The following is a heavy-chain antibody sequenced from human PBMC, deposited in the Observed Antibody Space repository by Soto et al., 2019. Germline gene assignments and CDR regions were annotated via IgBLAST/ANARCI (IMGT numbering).Heavy chain of an antibody. CDR3: TPLGYCDDKTCSSQQV. CDR2: IKSKSYRETT. CDR1: GFTFTNAW. Sequence: GGSLRLSCAASGFTFTNAWMNWVRQAPGKGLQWVARIKSKSYRETTDYAAPAKGRFTISRDDSKNTLYLQMNSLKIEDTAMYYCTPLGYCDDKTCSSQQVWGQGA. J-gene: IGHJ4*02. D-gene: IGHD2-15*01. V-gene: IGHV3-15*07.